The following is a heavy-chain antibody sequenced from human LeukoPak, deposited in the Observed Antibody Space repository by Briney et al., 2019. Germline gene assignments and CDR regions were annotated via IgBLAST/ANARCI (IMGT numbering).Heavy chain of an antibody. V-gene: IGHV1-69*13. Sequence: AASVKVSCKASGGTFSSYAISWVRQAPGQGLEWMGGIIPIFGTANYAQKFQGGVTITADESTSTAYMELSSLRSEDTAVYYCASPSDYYYGMDVWGQGTRSPSP. CDR3: ASPSDYYYGMDV. CDR2: IIPIFGTA. CDR1: GGTFSSYA. D-gene: IGHD6-19*01. J-gene: IGHJ6*02.